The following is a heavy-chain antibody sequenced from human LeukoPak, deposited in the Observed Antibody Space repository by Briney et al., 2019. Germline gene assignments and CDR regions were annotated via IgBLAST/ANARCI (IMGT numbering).Heavy chain of an antibody. CDR3: ARDKGDSSGPFDS. CDR1: GFTFSSYG. J-gene: IGHJ4*02. CDR2: ISSSSSYI. D-gene: IGHD3-22*01. V-gene: IGHV3-21*01. Sequence: GRSLRLSCAASGFTFSSYGMHWVRQAPGKGLEWVSSISSSSSYIYYADSLKGRFTISRDNAKNSLYLQMNSLRAEDTAVYYCARDKGDSSGPFDSWGQGTLVTVSS.